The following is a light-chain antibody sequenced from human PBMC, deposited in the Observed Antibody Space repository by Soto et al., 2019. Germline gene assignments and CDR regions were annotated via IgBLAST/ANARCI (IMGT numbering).Light chain of an antibody. J-gene: IGKJ1*01. V-gene: IGKV1-39*01. CDR3: QQSYSTPRP. CDR1: QSISSD. CDR2: AAS. Sequence: DIQMTQSPSSLSASVGDRVTITCRASQSISSDLNWYQPKPGKAPKVLIYAASTLQSRVPSRFSGSGSGTDFTLTISSLQPEDFATYYCQQSYSTPRPFGQGTMADIK.